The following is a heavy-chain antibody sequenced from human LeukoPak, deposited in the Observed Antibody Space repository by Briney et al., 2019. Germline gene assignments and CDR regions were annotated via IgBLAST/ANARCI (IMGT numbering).Heavy chain of an antibody. CDR2: IHHSGST. D-gene: IGHD1-1*01. CDR1: GYSISSGYF. J-gene: IGHJ4*02. V-gene: IGHV4-38-2*02. Sequence: SETPSLTCTVSGYSISSGYFWGWMRQPPGKGLEWIGSIHHSGSTYYNPSLKSRVTISVDTSKNQFSLKVRSVTAADTAVYYCAKDGRYNWNDVGFDYWGQGTLVTVPS. CDR3: AKDGRYNWNDVGFDY.